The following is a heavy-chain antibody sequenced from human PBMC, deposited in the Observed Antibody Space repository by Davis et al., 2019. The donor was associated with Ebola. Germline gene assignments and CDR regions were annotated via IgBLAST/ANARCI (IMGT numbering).Heavy chain of an antibody. J-gene: IGHJ6*02. CDR3: ARVPKRKGMDV. Sequence: ASVKVSCKASGYTFTGYYMHWVRQAPGQGLEWMGWINPYNGDTYYVQKFQGRLTMTTDTSTNTAYMELRSLTSGDTAVYYCARVPKRKGMDVWGQGTTVIVSS. V-gene: IGHV1-18*04. CDR2: INPYNGDT. D-gene: IGHD1-1*01. CDR1: GYTFTGYY.